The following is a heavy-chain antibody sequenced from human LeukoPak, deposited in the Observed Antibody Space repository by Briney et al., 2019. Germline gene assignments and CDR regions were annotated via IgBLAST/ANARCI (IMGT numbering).Heavy chain of an antibody. Sequence: GSSVKVSCKASGYTFTSYDINWVRQAPGQGLEWMGWMNPNSGNTGYAQKFQGRVTITRNTSISTAYMELSSLRSEDTAVYYCARGRRSSTPDYWGQGTLVTVSS. CDR1: GYTFTSYD. CDR2: MNPNSGNT. J-gene: IGHJ4*02. V-gene: IGHV1-8*03. D-gene: IGHD2-2*01. CDR3: ARGRRSSTPDY.